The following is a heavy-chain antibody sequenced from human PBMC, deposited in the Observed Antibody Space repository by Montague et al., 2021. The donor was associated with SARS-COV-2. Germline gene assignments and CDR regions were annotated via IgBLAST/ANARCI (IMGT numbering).Heavy chain of an antibody. Sequence: TLSLTCAVSGAPVNRGLYSWSWIRRPPGKGLEWIGYMFYTGSTYYNTSLKSRLTISLDASKNQFSLSLSSVTAADTAIYYCARFSVRDYYFDYWGQGTLVSGS. CDR3: ARFSVRDYYFDY. CDR1: GAPVNRGLYS. CDR2: MFYTGST. D-gene: IGHD3-10*01. J-gene: IGHJ4*02. V-gene: IGHV4-31*11.